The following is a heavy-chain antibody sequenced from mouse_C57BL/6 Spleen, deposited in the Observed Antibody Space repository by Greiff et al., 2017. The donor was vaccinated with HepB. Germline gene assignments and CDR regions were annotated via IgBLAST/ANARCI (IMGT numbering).Heavy chain of an antibody. CDR1: GYTFTSYW. Sequence: QVQLKQPGAELVKPGASVKLSCKASGYTFTSYWMQWVKQRPGQGLEWIGEIDPSDSYTNYNQKFKGKATLTVDTSSSTAYMQLSSLTSEDSAVYYCARSYDYDAWFAYWGQGTLVTVSA. D-gene: IGHD2-4*01. CDR3: ARSYDYDAWFAY. J-gene: IGHJ3*01. CDR2: IDPSDSYT. V-gene: IGHV1-50*01.